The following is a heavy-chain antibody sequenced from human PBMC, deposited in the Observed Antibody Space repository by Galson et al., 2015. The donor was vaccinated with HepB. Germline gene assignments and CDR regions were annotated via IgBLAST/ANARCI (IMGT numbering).Heavy chain of an antibody. D-gene: IGHD6-13*01. CDR3: ARERGSSWHSDPYYYGMDV. V-gene: IGHV3-30-3*01. CDR2: ISYDGSSK. CDR1: GFTFSGYA. Sequence: SLRLSCATSGFTFSGYAMHWVRQAPGKGLEWVALISYDGSSKYYTDSVKGRFTISRDKSKNTLYLQMNSLRPEDSAVYYCARERGSSWHSDPYYYGMDVWGQGTTVTVSS. J-gene: IGHJ6*02.